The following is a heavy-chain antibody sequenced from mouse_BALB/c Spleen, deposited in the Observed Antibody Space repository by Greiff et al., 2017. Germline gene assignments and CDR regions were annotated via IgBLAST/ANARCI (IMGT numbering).Heavy chain of an antibody. CDR1: GFSLTSYG. Sequence: VKPMESGPGLVAPSQSLSITCTVSGFSLTSYGVHWVRQPPGKGLEWLGVIWAGGSTNYNSALMSRLSISKDNSKSQVFLKMNSLQTDDTAMYYCARIGGGYFDVWGAGTTVTVSS. V-gene: IGHV2-9*02. CDR3: ARIGGGYFDV. D-gene: IGHD2-14*01. CDR2: IWAGGST. J-gene: IGHJ1*01.